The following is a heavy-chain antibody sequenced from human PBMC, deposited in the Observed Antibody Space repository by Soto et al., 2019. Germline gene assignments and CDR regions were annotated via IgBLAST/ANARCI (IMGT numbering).Heavy chain of an antibody. Sequence: HPGGSLRLSCAASGFTFDDYAMHWVRQAPGKGLEWVSGISWNSGSIGYADSVKGRFTISRDNAKNSLYLQMNSLRAEDTALYYCAKDISGGITIFGVVIGGAFDIWGQGTMVTVSS. J-gene: IGHJ3*02. D-gene: IGHD3-3*01. CDR3: AKDISGGITIFGVVIGGAFDI. CDR2: ISWNSGSI. CDR1: GFTFDDYA. V-gene: IGHV3-9*01.